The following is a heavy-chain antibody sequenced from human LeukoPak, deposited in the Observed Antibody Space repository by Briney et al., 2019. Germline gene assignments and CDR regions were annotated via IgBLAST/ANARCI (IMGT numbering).Heavy chain of an antibody. Sequence: GGSLRLSCVPSLDSFSMYWTHCGCQVPEKGLEWVSLINTDGSDTRYTDSVKGRFTISRDTAKNTLCLQMNSLRAEETAMYVCEGRSHTLPFDYWGQGAQVTVSS. CDR3: EGRSHTLPFDY. V-gene: IGHV3-74*01. CDR2: INTDGSDT. J-gene: IGHJ4*02. CDR1: LDSFSMYW.